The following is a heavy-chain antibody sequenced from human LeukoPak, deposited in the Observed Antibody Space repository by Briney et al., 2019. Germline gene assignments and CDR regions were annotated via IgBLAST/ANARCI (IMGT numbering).Heavy chain of an antibody. CDR1: GYTFTNYD. CDR2: MNPNSGNT. V-gene: IGHV1-8*01. D-gene: IGHD2-2*02. J-gene: IGHJ5*02. Sequence: ASVKVSCKASGYTFTNYDINWVRQATGQGLEWMGWMNPNSGNTGYAQKFQGRVTMTRNTSISTAYMELSSLRSEDTAVYYCARGHREYCSSTSCYRTGSWFDPWGQGTLVTVSS. CDR3: ARGHREYCSSTSCYRTGSWFDP.